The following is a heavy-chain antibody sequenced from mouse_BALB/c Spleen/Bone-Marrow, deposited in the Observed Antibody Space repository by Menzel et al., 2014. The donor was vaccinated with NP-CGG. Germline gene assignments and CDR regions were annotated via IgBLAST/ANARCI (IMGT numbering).Heavy chain of an antibody. J-gene: IGHJ2*01. Sequence: VQLKQSGPELVKPGASVKMSCKASGYTFTSYVMHWVKQKPGQGLEWIGYINPYNDGTKYNEKLKGKATLTSDKSSSTAYMVLSSLTSEDSAVYYCARLDHKYEGYWGQGTTLTVSS. D-gene: IGHD5-1-1*01. CDR1: GYTFTSYV. CDR2: INPYNDGT. CDR3: ARLDHKYEGY. V-gene: IGHV1-14*01.